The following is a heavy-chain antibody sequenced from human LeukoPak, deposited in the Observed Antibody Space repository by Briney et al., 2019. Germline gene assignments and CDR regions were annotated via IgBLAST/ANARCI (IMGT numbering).Heavy chain of an antibody. D-gene: IGHD6-19*01. J-gene: IGHJ6*02. CDR3: ARGRRLDSSGWTYYYYGMDV. CDR1: GGSISSYY. Sequence: SETLSLACTVSGGSISSYYWSWIRQPAGKGLEWIGRIYTSGSTNYNPSLKSRVTMSVDTSKNQFSLKLSSVTAADTAVYYCARGRRLDSSGWTYYYYGMDVWGQGTTVTVSS. V-gene: IGHV4-4*07. CDR2: IYTSGST.